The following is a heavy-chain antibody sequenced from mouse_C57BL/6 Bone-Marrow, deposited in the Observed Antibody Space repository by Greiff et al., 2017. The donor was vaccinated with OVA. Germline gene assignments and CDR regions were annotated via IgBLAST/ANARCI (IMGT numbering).Heavy chain of an antibody. CDR1: GYSITSGYY. D-gene: IGHD1-2*01. J-gene: IGHJ2*01. CDR2: ISYDGSN. Sequence: EVKLMESGPGLVKPSQSLSLTCSVTGYSITSGYYWNWIRQFPGNKLEWMGYISYDGSNNYNPSLKNRISITRDTSKNQFFLKLNSVTTEDTATYYCARERPLHFDYWGQGTTLTVSS. CDR3: ARERPLHFDY. V-gene: IGHV3-6*01.